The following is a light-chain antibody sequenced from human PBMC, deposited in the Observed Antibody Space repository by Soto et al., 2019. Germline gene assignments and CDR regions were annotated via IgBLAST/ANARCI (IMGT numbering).Light chain of an antibody. CDR2: GAS. CDR3: QRYGSSPSWT. Sequence: EIVITQSPATLSVSPGGRATLTCRARQSISDTLAWYQQRPGQAPGLLIYGASSRATGIPDRFSGSGSGTDFTLTINSLEPEDFAVYYCQRYGSSPSWTFGQGTKVDIK. J-gene: IGKJ1*01. CDR1: QSISDT. V-gene: IGKV3-20*01.